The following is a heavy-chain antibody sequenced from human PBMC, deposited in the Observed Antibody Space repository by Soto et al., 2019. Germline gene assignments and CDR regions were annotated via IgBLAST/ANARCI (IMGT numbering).Heavy chain of an antibody. V-gene: IGHV4-39*01. J-gene: IGHJ1*01. D-gene: IGHD2-21*01. CDR2: IYYSENT. CDR1: CGSISSSSNQ. CDR3: ATHPAYASLDH. Sequence: SETLSLTCTVSCGSISSSSNQWGWTRQPPGKGLEWIGNIYYSENTYYNPSLKSRVTISVDTSKNQFSLRLTSVTAADTAVYYCATHPAYASLDHWGQGTLVTVSS.